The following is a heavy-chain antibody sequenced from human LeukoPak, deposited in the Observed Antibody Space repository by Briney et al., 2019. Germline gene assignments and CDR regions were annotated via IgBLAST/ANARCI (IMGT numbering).Heavy chain of an antibody. CDR3: ASWRNYVSGIYNSYVY. D-gene: IGHD3-10*01. J-gene: IGHJ4*02. CDR2: IYYSGST. V-gene: IGHV4-39*01. Sequence: PSETLSLTCTVSGGPISSSSYYWGWIRQPPGKGLEWIGSIYYSGSTYYNPSLKSRVTISVDTSKNQFSLKLSSVTAADTAVYYCASWRNYVSGIYNSYVYWAQGTPVTISS. CDR1: GGPISSSSYY.